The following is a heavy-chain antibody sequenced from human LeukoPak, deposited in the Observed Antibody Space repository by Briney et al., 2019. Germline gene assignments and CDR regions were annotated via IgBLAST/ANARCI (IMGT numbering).Heavy chain of an antibody. CDR3: ARGVLSTYYDFWSGYWYYFDY. V-gene: IGHV1-69*01. CDR2: IIPIFGTA. CDR1: GGTFSSYA. D-gene: IGHD3-3*01. Sequence: SVKVSCKASGGTFSSYAISWVRQAPGQGLEWMGGIIPIFGTANYAQKFQGRVTITADESTGTAYMELSSLRSEDTAVYYCARGVLSTYYDFWSGYWYYFDYWGQGTLVTVSS. J-gene: IGHJ4*02.